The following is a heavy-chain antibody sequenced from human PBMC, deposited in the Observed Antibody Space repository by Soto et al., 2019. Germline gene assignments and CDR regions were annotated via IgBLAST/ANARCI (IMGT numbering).Heavy chain of an antibody. D-gene: IGHD3-10*01. CDR2: INHSGST. Sequence: SETLSLTCAVYGGSFSGYYWSWIRQPPGKGLEWIGEINHSGSTNYNPSLKSRVTISVDTSKNQFSLKLSSVTAADTAVYYCARVAGGYYYGSGTRRGFDYWGQGTLFTVSS. J-gene: IGHJ4*02. CDR3: ARVAGGYYYGSGTRRGFDY. CDR1: GGSFSGYY. V-gene: IGHV4-34*01.